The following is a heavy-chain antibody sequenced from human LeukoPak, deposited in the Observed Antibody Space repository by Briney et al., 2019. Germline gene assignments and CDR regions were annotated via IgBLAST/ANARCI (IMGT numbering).Heavy chain of an antibody. CDR2: IYTSGST. V-gene: IGHV4-61*02. D-gene: IGHD3-9*01. CDR1: GGSISSGGYY. J-gene: IGHJ5*02. CDR3: VRGDILTAYNWFDPWAQGFDP. Sequence: SETLSLTCTVSGGSISSGGYYWSWIRQPAGKGLEWIGRIYTSGSTNYNPSLKSRVTMSVDTSKNQFSLKMSSVTAADTAVYYCVRGDILTAYNWFDPWAQGFDPWGQGTLVTVSS.